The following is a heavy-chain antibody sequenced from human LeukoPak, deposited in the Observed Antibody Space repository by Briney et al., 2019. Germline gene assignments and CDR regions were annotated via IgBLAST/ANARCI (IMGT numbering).Heavy chain of an antibody. CDR2: INHSGST. D-gene: IGHD2-2*01. CDR3: AREYIVVVPAAKRTRLYNWFDP. Sequence: PSETLSLTCAVYGGSFSGYYWSWIRQPPGKGLEWIGEINHSGSTNYNPSLKSRVTISVDTSKNQFSLKLSSVTAADAAVYYCAREYIVVVPAAKRTRLYNWFDPWGQGTLVTVSS. CDR1: GGSFSGYY. V-gene: IGHV4-34*01. J-gene: IGHJ5*02.